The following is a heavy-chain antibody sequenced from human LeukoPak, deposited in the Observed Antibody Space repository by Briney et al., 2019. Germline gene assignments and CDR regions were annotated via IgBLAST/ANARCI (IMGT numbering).Heavy chain of an antibody. CDR1: RGTFSSYA. D-gene: IGHD3-9*01. CDR3: ARVGDLRYFDWSQQYYFDY. CDR2: IIPILGIA. V-gene: IGHV1-69*04. J-gene: IGHJ4*02. Sequence: ASVKVSCTASRGTFSSYAISWVRQAPGQGLEWMGRIIPILGIANYAQKFQGRVTITADKSTSTAYMELSSLRSEDTAVYYCARVGDLRYFDWSQQYYFDYWGQGTLVTVSS.